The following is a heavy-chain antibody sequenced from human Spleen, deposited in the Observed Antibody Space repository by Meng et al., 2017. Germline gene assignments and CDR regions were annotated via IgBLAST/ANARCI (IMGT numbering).Heavy chain of an antibody. D-gene: IGHD5-12*01. CDR1: GYTFTSYG. Sequence: ASVKVSCKASGYTFTSYGISWVRQATGQGLEWMGWMTPNSGNAGYAQKFQGRVTMTRNTSISTAYMELSSLRSEDTAVYYCARSIVATPYAFDIWGQGTMVTVSS. J-gene: IGHJ3*02. CDR2: MTPNSGNA. V-gene: IGHV1-8*02. CDR3: ARSIVATPYAFDI.